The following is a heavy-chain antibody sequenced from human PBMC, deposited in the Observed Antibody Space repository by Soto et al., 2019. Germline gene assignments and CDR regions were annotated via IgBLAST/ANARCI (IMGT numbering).Heavy chain of an antibody. Sequence: EVRLVESGGGLVKPGGSLRVSCAASGFNFNTYSMNWVRQAPGKGLQWVSFISASGAYKYYADSVRGRFTISRDNAKKSVFLEMNSLTVDDTAIYYCAGERSALPGARDAMDVWGQGTTVTVSS. CDR3: AGERSALPGARDAMDV. V-gene: IGHV3-21*02. J-gene: IGHJ6*02. CDR1: GFNFNTYS. D-gene: IGHD1-26*01. CDR2: ISASGAYK.